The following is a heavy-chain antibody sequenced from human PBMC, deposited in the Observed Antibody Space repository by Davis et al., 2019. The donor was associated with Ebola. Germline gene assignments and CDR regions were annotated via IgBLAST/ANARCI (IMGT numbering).Heavy chain of an antibody. V-gene: IGHV4-39*07. J-gene: IGHJ6*02. D-gene: IGHD5-12*01. CDR3: AREVGKDMVATPRMDV. Sequence: PGGSLRLSCTVSGGSISSSSYYWGWIRQPPGKGLEWIGSIYYSGSTYYNPSLKSRVTISVDTSKNQFSLKLSSVTAADTAVYYCAREVGKDMVATPRMDVWGQGTTVTVSS. CDR1: GGSISSSSYY. CDR2: IYYSGST.